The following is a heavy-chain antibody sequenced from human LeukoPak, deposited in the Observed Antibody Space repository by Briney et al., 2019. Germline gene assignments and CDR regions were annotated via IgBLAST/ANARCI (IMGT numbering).Heavy chain of an antibody. CDR3: ARDKMDYDFWSGYSGVAFDI. V-gene: IGHV4-31*03. D-gene: IGHD3-3*01. J-gene: IGHJ3*02. CDR1: GGSISSGGYY. CDR2: IYYSGST. Sequence: PSETLSLTCTVSGGSISSGGYYWSWIRQHPGKGLEWIGYIYYSGSTYYNPSLKSRVTISVDTSKNQSSLKLSSVTAADTAVYYCARDKMDYDFWSGYSGVAFDIWGQGTMVTVSS.